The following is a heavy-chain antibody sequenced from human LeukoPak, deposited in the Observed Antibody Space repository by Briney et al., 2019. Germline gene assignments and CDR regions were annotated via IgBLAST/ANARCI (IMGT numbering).Heavy chain of an antibody. Sequence: SETLSLTCTVSGGSINSYYWSWIRQPPGKGLEWIGYIYYSGSTNYNPSLKSRVTISVDTSKNQFSLKLSSVTAADTAAYYCARAFDSTRWFDPWGQGTLVTVSS. CDR1: GGSINSYY. CDR2: IYYSGST. CDR3: ARAFDSTRWFDP. D-gene: IGHD2-15*01. J-gene: IGHJ5*02. V-gene: IGHV4-59*01.